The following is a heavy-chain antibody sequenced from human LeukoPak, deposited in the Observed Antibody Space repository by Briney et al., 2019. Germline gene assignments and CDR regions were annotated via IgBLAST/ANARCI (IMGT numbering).Heavy chain of an antibody. Sequence: PGGSLRLSYAASGFTFTSYTMNWVRQAPGKGLEWVSSISSSNSDISYADSVKGRFTISRDNAKNSLYLQMNSLRAEDTAVYYCARDSRTVYYYYGMDVWGQGTTVTVSS. J-gene: IGHJ6*02. V-gene: IGHV3-21*01. CDR3: ARDSRTVYYYYGMDV. CDR2: ISSSNSDI. CDR1: GFTFTSYT.